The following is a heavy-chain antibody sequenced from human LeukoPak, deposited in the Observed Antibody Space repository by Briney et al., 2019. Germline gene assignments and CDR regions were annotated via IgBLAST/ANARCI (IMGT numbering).Heavy chain of an antibody. Sequence: GGSLRLSCAASGFTFSSYWMAWVRQAPGKGLEWVASIKQDGCEKYYVDSVKGRLTISRDNAKNSVYLQMNSLRAEDTAVYYCARGAYASSSDYCGQGTLVTVSS. V-gene: IGHV3-7*05. CDR1: GFTFSSYW. D-gene: IGHD6-6*01. J-gene: IGHJ4*02. CDR3: ARGAYASSSDY. CDR2: IKQDGCEK.